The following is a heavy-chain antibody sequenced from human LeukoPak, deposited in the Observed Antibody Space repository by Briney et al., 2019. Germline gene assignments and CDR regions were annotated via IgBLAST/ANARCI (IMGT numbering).Heavy chain of an antibody. D-gene: IGHD5-18*01. CDR3: ARDLGYGRGFDY. V-gene: IGHV4-31*03. CDR2: ISYSGNT. CDR1: GGSISSGDYY. Sequence: PSETLSPTCTVSGGSISSGDYYWGWIRQHPGKGLEWIGYISYSGNTYYNPSLQSRVTISVDTSKTQFSLKLSSVTAADTAVYYCARDLGYGRGFDYWGQGSLVTVSS. J-gene: IGHJ4*02.